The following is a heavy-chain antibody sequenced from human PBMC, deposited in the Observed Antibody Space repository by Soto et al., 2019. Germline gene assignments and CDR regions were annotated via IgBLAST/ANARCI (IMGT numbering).Heavy chain of an antibody. V-gene: IGHV4-31*03. CDR2: IYYSGST. Sequence: SETLSLTCTVSGGSISSGGYYWSWIRQHPGKGLEWIGYIYYSGSTYYNPSLKSRVTISVDTSKNQFSLKLSSVTAADTAVYYCARVYYYGSDPRWFDPWGQGTLVTVSS. CDR3: ARVYYYGSDPRWFDP. D-gene: IGHD3-10*01. CDR1: GGSISSGGYY. J-gene: IGHJ5*02.